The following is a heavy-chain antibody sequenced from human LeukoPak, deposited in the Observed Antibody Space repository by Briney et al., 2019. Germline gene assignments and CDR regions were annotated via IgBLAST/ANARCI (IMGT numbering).Heavy chain of an antibody. J-gene: IGHJ4*02. CDR1: GGTFNSYT. Sequence: ASVKVSCKASGGTFNSYTISWVRQAPGQGLEWMGRIIPILGIANYAQKFQGRVTITADKSTSTAYMELSSLRSEDTAVYYCARDNPDYGDSPFDYWGQGTLVTVSS. CDR3: ARDNPDYGDSPFDY. D-gene: IGHD4-17*01. V-gene: IGHV1-69*04. CDR2: IIPILGIA.